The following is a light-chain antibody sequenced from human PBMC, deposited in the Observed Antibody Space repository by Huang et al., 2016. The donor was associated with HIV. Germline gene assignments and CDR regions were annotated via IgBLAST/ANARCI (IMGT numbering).Light chain of an antibody. V-gene: IGKV4-1*01. Sequence: DIVMTQSPDSLAVSLGERATINCKSSQGVLSGTNKNYLAWFQQKSGQPPKLLIYWASTLESGVPDRFSGSGSRTDFTLTINNLQPEDVAVYYCQQYFNPPVTFGPGTKVHVK. CDR2: WAS. CDR3: QQYFNPPVT. J-gene: IGKJ3*01. CDR1: QGVLSGTNKNY.